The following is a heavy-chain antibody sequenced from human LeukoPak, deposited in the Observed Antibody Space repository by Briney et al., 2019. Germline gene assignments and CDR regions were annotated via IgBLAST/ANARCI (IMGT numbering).Heavy chain of an antibody. CDR1: GFTFSSYS. Sequence: GGSLRLSCAASGFTFSSYSMNWVRQAPGKGLEWVSSISSSSSYIYYADSVKGRFTISRDNAKNSLYLQMNSLRAEDTAVYYCARDLPEYDFWSGYGDYWGQGTLVTVSS. CDR2: ISSSSSYI. D-gene: IGHD3-3*01. J-gene: IGHJ4*02. V-gene: IGHV3-21*01. CDR3: ARDLPEYDFWSGYGDY.